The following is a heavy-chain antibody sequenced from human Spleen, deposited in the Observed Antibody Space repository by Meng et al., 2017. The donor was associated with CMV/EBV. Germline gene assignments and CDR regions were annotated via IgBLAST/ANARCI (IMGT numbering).Heavy chain of an antibody. J-gene: IGHJ5*02. CDR1: GFTFDDYA. CDR3: ERDRRGQYDILTGFFGAWWFDP. Sequence: GESLKISCTASGFTFDDYAMSWVRQAPGKGLEWVSLLYSGGNTDYAESVKGRFTISRDNSKNTLYLQMNSLRIEDTAVYYCERDRRGQYDILTGFFGAWWFDPWGQGTQVTVSS. V-gene: IGHV3-53*05. D-gene: IGHD3-9*01. CDR2: LYSGGNT.